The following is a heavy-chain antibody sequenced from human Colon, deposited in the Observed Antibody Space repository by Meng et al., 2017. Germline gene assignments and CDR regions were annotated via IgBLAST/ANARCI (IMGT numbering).Heavy chain of an antibody. CDR2: IIPMFDRT. D-gene: IGHD5-24*01. Sequence: SVKVSCKASGGIFSSYTVSWVRQAPGQGLEWIGLIIPMFDRTDYAHQFQGRVTISADDSTGTAYMELTSLRSEDTATYYCATNPLRRDGNNMKLGLTYWGQGTLVTVSS. CDR1: GGIFSSYT. V-gene: IGHV1-69*13. J-gene: IGHJ4*02. CDR3: ATNPLRRDGNNMKLGLTY.